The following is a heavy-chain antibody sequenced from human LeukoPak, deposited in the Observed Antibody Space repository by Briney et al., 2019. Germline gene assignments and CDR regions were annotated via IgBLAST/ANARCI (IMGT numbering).Heavy chain of an antibody. CDR1: GGSISSGDYY. CDR2: MYYSGST. J-gene: IGHJ5*02. V-gene: IGHV4-30-4*01. D-gene: IGHD3-22*01. CDR3: ARPYYYDSRINP. Sequence: SQTLSLTRTVSGGSISSGDYYWSWIRQPPGKGLEWIAYMYYSGSTYYNPSLKSRVTMSADTSKNQLSLKLSSVTAADTAVYYCARPYYYDSRINPWGQGILVTVSS.